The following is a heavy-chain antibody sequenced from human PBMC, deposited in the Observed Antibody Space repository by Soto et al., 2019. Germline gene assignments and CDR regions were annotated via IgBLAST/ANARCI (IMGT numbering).Heavy chain of an antibody. D-gene: IGHD6-19*01. CDR3: ATRSYRSGWYALY. V-gene: IGHV3-7*01. CDR1: GLTFNRFW. Sequence: GGSLRLSCAASGLTFNRFWMSWVRQAPGKGLEWVANIKQDGGEKYYVDSVEGRFTISRDNAKNSLYLQMNSLRAGDTAVYYCATRSYRSGWYALYWGQGPRVTVSS. J-gene: IGHJ4*02. CDR2: IKQDGGEK.